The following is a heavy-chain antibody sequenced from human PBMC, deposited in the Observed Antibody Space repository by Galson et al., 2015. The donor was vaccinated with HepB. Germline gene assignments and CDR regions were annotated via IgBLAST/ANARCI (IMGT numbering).Heavy chain of an antibody. CDR3: ARDDSGSYPSAFDI. V-gene: IGHV1-18*04. Sequence: SVKVSCKASGYTFTSYGISWVRQAPGQGLEWMGWISAYNGNTNYAQKLQGRVTMTTDTSTSTAYMELRSLRSDDTAVYYCARDDSGSYPSAFDIWGQGTMVTVSS. CDR2: ISAYNGNT. D-gene: IGHD1-26*01. J-gene: IGHJ3*02. CDR1: GYTFTSYG.